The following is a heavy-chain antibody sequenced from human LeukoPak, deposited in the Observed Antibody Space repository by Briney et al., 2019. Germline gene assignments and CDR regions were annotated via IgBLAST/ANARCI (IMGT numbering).Heavy chain of an antibody. J-gene: IGHJ3*02. CDR1: VVTFSISW. V-gene: IGHV3-74*01. Sequence: GGTLRLSCAASVVTFSISWMHCVRAAPGKGRVCVSRINSDGRRTIYTDSARGGFTISRDNAKNTLYLQMNSLRAEDTAVYYCARDGELRYFDWPRANDAFDIWGQGTMVTLSS. D-gene: IGHD3-9*01. CDR2: INSDGRRT. CDR3: ARDGELRYFDWPRANDAFDI.